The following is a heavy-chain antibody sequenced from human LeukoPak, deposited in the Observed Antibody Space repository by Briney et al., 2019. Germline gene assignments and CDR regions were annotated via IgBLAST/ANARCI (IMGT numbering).Heavy chain of an antibody. J-gene: IGHJ5*02. CDR3: AKGYGLQLVNNWFDP. D-gene: IGHD6-13*01. CDR1: GFTFGTHG. CDR2: IQYDESKI. Sequence: GGSLRLSCVASGFTFGTHGMHWVRQAPGKGLEWVAFIQYDESKIDYADSVKGRFTISRDNSKNTLYLQMNSLRIEDTAVYYCAKGYGLQLVNNWFDPWGQGTLVTVSS. V-gene: IGHV3-30*02.